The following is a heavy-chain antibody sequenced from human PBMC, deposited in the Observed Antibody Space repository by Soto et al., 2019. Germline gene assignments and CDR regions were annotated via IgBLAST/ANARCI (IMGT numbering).Heavy chain of an antibody. V-gene: IGHV1-69*12. Sequence: QVQLVQSGAEVKKPGSSVKVSCKASGGTFSSYAISWVRQAPGQGLEWMGGIIPIFGTANYAQKFQGRGTISADECMRTGYRGSGCRRSVDMAIYYCESICISANSRAEFHRFALCGHGALVTV. CDR2: IIPIFGTA. CDR1: GGTFSSYA. D-gene: IGHD2-2*01. J-gene: IGHJ5*02. CDR3: ESICISANSRAEFHRFAL.